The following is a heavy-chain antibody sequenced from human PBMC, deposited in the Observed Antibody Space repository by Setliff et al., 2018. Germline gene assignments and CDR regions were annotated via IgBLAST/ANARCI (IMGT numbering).Heavy chain of an antibody. D-gene: IGHD3-16*01. CDR2: ISAYNGNT. Sequence: ASVKVSCKASGYTFTSYNISWVRQAPGQGLEWMGWISAYNGNTNYAQQLQGRVTMTTDTSTSTAYMELRSLRSDDTAVYYCARDRRMGEERGHAFDIWGQGTMVTVSS. V-gene: IGHV1-18*01. CDR1: GYTFTSYN. CDR3: ARDRRMGEERGHAFDI. J-gene: IGHJ3*02.